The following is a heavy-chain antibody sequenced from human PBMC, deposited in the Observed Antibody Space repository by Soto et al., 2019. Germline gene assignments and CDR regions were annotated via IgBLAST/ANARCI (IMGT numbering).Heavy chain of an antibody. CDR1: GGFLSESY. CDR2: INHVGGT. J-gene: IGHJ4*02. V-gene: IGHV4-34*01. D-gene: IGHD4-17*01. Sequence: PSETLSLTCAVYGGFLSESYWTWIRQPPGKGLEWIGEINHVGGTNYNPSLKSRVTMSVDTSQNQFSLRLSSVTAADTAVYYCARARDYGYYFDYWGQGTLVTVSS. CDR3: ARARDYGYYFDY.